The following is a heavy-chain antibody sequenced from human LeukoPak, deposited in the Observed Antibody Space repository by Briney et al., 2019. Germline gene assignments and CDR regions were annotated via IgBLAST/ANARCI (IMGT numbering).Heavy chain of an antibody. D-gene: IGHD3-10*01. Sequence: GGSLRLSCAASGFTFSSYGMHWVRQAPGKGLEWVAVISYDGSNKYYADSVKGRFTISRDNSKNTLYLQMNSLRAEDTAVYYCAKGRYGSGSYCDYWGQGTLVTVSS. CDR3: AKGRYGSGSYCDY. CDR2: ISYDGSNK. J-gene: IGHJ4*02. V-gene: IGHV3-30*18. CDR1: GFTFSSYG.